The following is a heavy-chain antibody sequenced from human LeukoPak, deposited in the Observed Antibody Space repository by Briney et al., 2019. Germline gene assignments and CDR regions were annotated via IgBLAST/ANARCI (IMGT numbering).Heavy chain of an antibody. V-gene: IGHV4-59*08. J-gene: IGHJ4*02. Sequence: PSETLSLTCTVSGGSISSYYWSWIRQPPGKGLEWIGYIYYSGSTNYNPSLKSRLTISVDTSKNQFSLKLSSVTAADTAVYYCASQYSSSWLHFDYWGQGTLVTVSS. D-gene: IGHD6-13*01. CDR2: IYYSGST. CDR3: ASQYSSSWLHFDY. CDR1: GGSISSYY.